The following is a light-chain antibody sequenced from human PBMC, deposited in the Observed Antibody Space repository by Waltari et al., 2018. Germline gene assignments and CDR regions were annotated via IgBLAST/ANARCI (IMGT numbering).Light chain of an antibody. J-gene: IGLJ1*01. CDR1: RSNIRNNY. CDR3: GTWDSRLRSV. CDR2: DHN. V-gene: IGLV1-51*01. Sequence: QSVLTQPPSVSAAPGQKVTISCSGNRSNIRNNYVSWYHKPPGTAPKLLIYDHNKRPSGIPDRFSGSKSGTSATLGITGLQTGDEADYYCGTWDSRLRSVFGSGTKVTVL.